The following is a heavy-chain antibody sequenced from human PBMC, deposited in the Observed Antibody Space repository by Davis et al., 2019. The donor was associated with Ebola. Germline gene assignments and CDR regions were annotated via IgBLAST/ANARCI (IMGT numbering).Heavy chain of an antibody. V-gene: IGHV3-7*03. J-gene: IGHJ4*02. Sequence: PGGSLRLSCAASGFTFSSYWMSWVRQAPGKGLEWVANIKQDGSEKYYVDSVKGRFTISRDNAKNSLYLQMNSLRAEDTAVYYCARDEGYYDFWSGYFDYWGQGTLVTVSS. CDR3: ARDEGYYDFWSGYFDY. D-gene: IGHD3-3*01. CDR2: IKQDGSEK. CDR1: GFTFSSYW.